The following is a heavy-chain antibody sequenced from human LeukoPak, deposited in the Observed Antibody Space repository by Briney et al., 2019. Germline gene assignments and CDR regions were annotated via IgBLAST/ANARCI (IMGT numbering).Heavy chain of an antibody. J-gene: IGHJ4*02. V-gene: IGHV3-23*01. CDR2: FVGSGGST. Sequence: GGSLRLSCAASGFTFSSYAMSGFGQAPGRGREGSSAFVGSGGSTYYADSVKGRFTISRDNSKNTLYLQMNSLRAEDTAVYYCAKGSGDYIWGSFRYDFDYWGQGTLVTVSS. CDR3: AKGSGDYIWGSFRYDFDY. D-gene: IGHD3-16*02. CDR1: GFTFSSYA.